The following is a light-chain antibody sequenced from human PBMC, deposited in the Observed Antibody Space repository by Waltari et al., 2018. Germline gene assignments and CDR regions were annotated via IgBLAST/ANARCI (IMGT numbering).Light chain of an antibody. CDR2: KES. Sequence: DIQMTQSPSTLSASVGDRVTITCRASQSISPWLAWYQQKPGKAPELLIYKESVLECGVPSRFSGSGSGTEFTLTISSLQPADFATYYCQQYETYSYTFGQGTKLQMK. CDR3: QQYETYSYT. V-gene: IGKV1-5*03. J-gene: IGKJ2*01. CDR1: QSISPW.